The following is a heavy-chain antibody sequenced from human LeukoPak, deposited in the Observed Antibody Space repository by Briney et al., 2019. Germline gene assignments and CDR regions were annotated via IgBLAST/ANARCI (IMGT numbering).Heavy chain of an antibody. D-gene: IGHD3-22*01. Sequence: GGSLRLSCAASGSTFSSYGMHWVRQAPGKGLEWVAVIWYDGSNKYYADSVKGRFTISRDNSKNTLYLQMNSLRAEDTAVYYCAKDRRPDYYDSSGFIDYWGQGTLVTVSS. V-gene: IGHV3-33*06. CDR1: GSTFSSYG. J-gene: IGHJ4*02. CDR3: AKDRRPDYYDSSGFIDY. CDR2: IWYDGSNK.